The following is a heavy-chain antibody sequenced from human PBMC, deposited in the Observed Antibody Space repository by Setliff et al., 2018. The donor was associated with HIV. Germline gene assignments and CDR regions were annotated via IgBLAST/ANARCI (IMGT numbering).Heavy chain of an antibody. Sequence: SETLSLTCAVYGGSLSGYYWSWIRQPPGKGLEWIGEINQDRTTNYNPSLKSRVTISVDTSKNQFSLTLNSVTAADTAVYYCARGSRQLTIFGVVFKTNYYFMDVWGKGTAVTVSS. CDR1: GGSLSGYY. D-gene: IGHD3-3*01. CDR2: INQDRTT. V-gene: IGHV4-34*01. CDR3: ARGSRQLTIFGVVFKTNYYFMDV. J-gene: IGHJ6*03.